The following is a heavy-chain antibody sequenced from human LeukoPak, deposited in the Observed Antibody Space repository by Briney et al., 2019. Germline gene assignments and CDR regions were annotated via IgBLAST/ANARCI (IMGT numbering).Heavy chain of an antibody. CDR2: FDPEDGET. CDR1: GYTLTELS. D-gene: IGHD3-22*01. Sequence: ASVKVSCKVSGYTLTELSMHWVRQAPGKGLEWMGGFDPEDGETIYAQKFQGRVTMTEDTSTDTAYMELSSLRSEDTAVYYCATHEPPYDSSGQDAFDIWGQGTMVTVSS. CDR3: ATHEPPYDSSGQDAFDI. V-gene: IGHV1-24*01. J-gene: IGHJ3*02.